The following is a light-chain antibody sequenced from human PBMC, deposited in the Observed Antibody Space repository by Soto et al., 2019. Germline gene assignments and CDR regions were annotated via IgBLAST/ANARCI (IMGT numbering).Light chain of an antibody. CDR1: QGVSSK. CDR3: QQYNNWPQT. CDR2: DAS. J-gene: IGKJ2*01. V-gene: IGKV3-15*01. Sequence: EIVMTQSPATLSVSPGEIATLSCRASQGVSSKLAWFQQKPGQSPRLLIFDASTRATGIPARFSGSGSGTDFTLTISSLQSEDFAVYYCQQYNNWPQTFGQGTKVEIK.